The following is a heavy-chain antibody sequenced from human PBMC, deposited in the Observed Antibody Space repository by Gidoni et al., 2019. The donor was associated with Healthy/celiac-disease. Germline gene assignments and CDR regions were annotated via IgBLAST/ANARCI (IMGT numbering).Heavy chain of an antibody. Sequence: QVQLQASGPVLVQPSQTLSLTRTVSGGSIRSGGYYWSWIRQHPGKGLEWIGYIYYSGSTYYNPSLKSRVTISVDTSKNQFSLKLSSVTAADTAVYYCARSGITIFGVVIAPSYWFDPWGQGTLVTVSS. V-gene: IGHV4-31*03. CDR1: GGSIRSGGYY. J-gene: IGHJ5*02. CDR3: ARSGITIFGVVIAPSYWFDP. CDR2: IYYSGST. D-gene: IGHD3-3*01.